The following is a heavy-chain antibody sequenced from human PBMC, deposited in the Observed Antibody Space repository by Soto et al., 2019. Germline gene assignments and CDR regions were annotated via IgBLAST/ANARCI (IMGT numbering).Heavy chain of an antibody. Sequence: DVKLVESGGGLVQPGDSLRLSCEVSGFTFSMYSMSWVRQSPGKGLEWVAKIPQDGVDGHYADSVKGRFTISRDNGKNSLYLQLNNLLAEDTAVYYCARDHLILLAHDFFYGSDVWGRGATVTVSS. CDR3: ARDHLILLAHDFFYGSDV. J-gene: IGHJ6*02. CDR1: GFTFSMYS. CDR2: IPQDGVDG. V-gene: IGHV3-7*01. D-gene: IGHD2-8*02.